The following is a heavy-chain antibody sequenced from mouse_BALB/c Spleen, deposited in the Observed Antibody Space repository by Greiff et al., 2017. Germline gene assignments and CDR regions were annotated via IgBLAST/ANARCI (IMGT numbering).Heavy chain of an antibody. CDR1: GYAFSSYW. Sequence: QVQLKQSGAELVRPGSSVKISCKASGYAFSSYWMNWVKQRPGQGLEWIGQIYPGDGDTNYNGKFKGKATLTADKSSSTAYMQLSSLTSEDSAVYFCARSEVRRGWCFDVWGAGTTVTVSS. J-gene: IGHJ1*01. CDR3: ARSEVRRGWCFDV. CDR2: IYPGDGDT. V-gene: IGHV1-80*01. D-gene: IGHD2-14*01.